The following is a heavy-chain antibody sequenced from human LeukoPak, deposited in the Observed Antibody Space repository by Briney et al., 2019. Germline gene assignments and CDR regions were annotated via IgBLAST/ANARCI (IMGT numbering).Heavy chain of an antibody. Sequence: GRSLRLSCSASGFTFRSYSMAWVRQSPGTGLGWVSAISNTGRNTYYADSVKGRFTMSRDNSKNTVYLEMNSLRAEDTAIYYCSNWLDGVRPSLDYWGQGALVTVSS. V-gene: IGHV3-23*01. CDR1: GFTFRSYS. CDR3: SNWLDGVRPSLDY. D-gene: IGHD3-10*01. J-gene: IGHJ4*02. CDR2: ISNTGRNT.